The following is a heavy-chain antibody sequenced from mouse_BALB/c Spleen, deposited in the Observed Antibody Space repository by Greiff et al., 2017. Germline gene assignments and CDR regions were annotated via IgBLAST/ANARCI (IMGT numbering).Heavy chain of an antibody. CDR1: GFTFSDYG. J-gene: IGHJ2*01. CDR3: ARDQSAGYRYFDY. CDR2: ISNLAYSI. Sequence: EVKLVESGGGLVQPGGSRKLSCAASGFTFSDYGMAWVRQAPGKGPEWVAFISNLAYSIYYADTVTGRFTISRENAKNTLYLEMSSLRSEDTAMYYCARDQSAGYRYFDYWGQGTTLTVSS. D-gene: IGHD1-2*01. V-gene: IGHV5-15*02.